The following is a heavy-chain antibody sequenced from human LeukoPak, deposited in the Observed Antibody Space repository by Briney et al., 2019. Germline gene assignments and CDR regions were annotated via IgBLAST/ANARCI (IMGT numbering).Heavy chain of an antibody. CDR1: GGTFSSYA. V-gene: IGHV1-69*05. J-gene: IGHJ4*02. CDR2: IIPIFGTA. Sequence: GASVKVSCKASGGTFSSYAISRVRQAPGQGLEWMGGIIPIFGTANYAQKFQGRVTITTDESTSTAYMELSSLRSEDTAVYYCARGLRWLQFPYFDYWGQGTLVTVSS. D-gene: IGHD5-24*01. CDR3: ARGLRWLQFPYFDY.